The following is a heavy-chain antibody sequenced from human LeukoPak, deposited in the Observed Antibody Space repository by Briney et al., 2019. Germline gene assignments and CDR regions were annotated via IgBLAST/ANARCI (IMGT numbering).Heavy chain of an antibody. CDR1: GFTFSSYG. CDR2: ISYDGSNK. Sequence: GGSLRLSCAASGFTFSSYGMHWVRQAPGKGLEWVAVISYDGSNKYYADSVKGRFTISRDNSKNTLYLQMNSLRAEDTAVYYCAKDPRRYSRTGGYFDYWGQGTLVTVSS. V-gene: IGHV3-30*18. D-gene: IGHD6-13*01. CDR3: AKDPRRYSRTGGYFDY. J-gene: IGHJ4*02.